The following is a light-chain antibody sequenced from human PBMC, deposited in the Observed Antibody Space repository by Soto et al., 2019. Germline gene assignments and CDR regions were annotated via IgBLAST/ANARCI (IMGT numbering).Light chain of an antibody. Sequence: QSALTQPPSASGSPGQSVTISCTGTSSDVGGYNYVSWYQQYPGRAPKLMIYEVTKRPSGVPDRFSGSKSGNTASRTVSGLQAEDEADYYCSSYAASNNCYFVFGGGTELTVL. CDR1: SSDVGGYNY. J-gene: IGLJ3*02. CDR3: SSYAASNNCYFV. V-gene: IGLV2-8*01. CDR2: EVT.